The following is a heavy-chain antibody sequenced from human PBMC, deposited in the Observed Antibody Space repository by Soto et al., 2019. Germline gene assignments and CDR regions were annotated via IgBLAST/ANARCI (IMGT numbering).Heavy chain of an antibody. V-gene: IGHV3-30*18. CDR2: ISYDGSNK. D-gene: IGHD3-22*01. J-gene: IGHJ4*02. CDR3: AKEGVVIPDY. CDR1: GFTFSTYG. Sequence: QVQLVESGGGVVQPGRSLRLSCAASGFTFSTYGMHWVRQAPGKGLEWVAVISYDGSNKYYADSVKGRFTISRDNSKNTLYLQMNSLRAEDKAVYYCAKEGVVIPDYWGQGTLVTVSS.